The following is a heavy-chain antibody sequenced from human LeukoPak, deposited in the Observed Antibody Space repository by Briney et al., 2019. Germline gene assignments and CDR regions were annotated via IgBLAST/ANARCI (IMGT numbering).Heavy chain of an antibody. Sequence: PGGSLRLSCAASGFTFSSYGMHWVRQAPGKGLEWVAVIWYDGSNKYYADSVKGRFTISRDNSKNTLYLQTNSLRAEDTAVYYCAREAIVVVPAAINWFDPWGQGTLVTVSS. CDR1: GFTFSSYG. CDR3: AREAIVVVPAAINWFDP. D-gene: IGHD2-2*02. CDR2: IWYDGSNK. J-gene: IGHJ5*02. V-gene: IGHV3-33*01.